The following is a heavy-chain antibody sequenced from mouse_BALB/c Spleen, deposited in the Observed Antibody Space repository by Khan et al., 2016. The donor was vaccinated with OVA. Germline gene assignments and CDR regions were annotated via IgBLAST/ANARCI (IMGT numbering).Heavy chain of an antibody. CDR1: GFTFSTYA. V-gene: IGHV5-9-3*01. J-gene: IGHJ3*01. Sequence: EVQLVESGGGLVKPGGSLKLSCAASGFTFSTYAMSWVRQTPEKRLEWVATISSDGDYTYFPDNVTGRFTISRDNAKNTLRLQMTSLRSEDTAMYYCARSHYGNFAYWGQGTLVTVSA. D-gene: IGHD2-1*01. CDR2: ISSDGDYT. CDR3: ARSHYGNFAY.